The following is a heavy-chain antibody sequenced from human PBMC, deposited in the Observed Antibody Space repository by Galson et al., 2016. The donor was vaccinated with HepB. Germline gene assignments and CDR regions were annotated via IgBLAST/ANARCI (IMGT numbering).Heavy chain of an antibody. CDR2: ISSRGDFI. J-gene: IGHJ5*02. V-gene: IGHV3-21*01. Sequence: SLRLSCAASGFTFTTYSMNWARQAPGEGLEWVSSISSRGDFIYYADSVKGRFTISRDNAQKSVYLQMKSLRAEDTAVYYCARDRGYSGYGAYNWFDPWGQGTLVTVSS. CDR1: GFTFTTYS. CDR3: ARDRGYSGYGAYNWFDP. D-gene: IGHD5-12*01.